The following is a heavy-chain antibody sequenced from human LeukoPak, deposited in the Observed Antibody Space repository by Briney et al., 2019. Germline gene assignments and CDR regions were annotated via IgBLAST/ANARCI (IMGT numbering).Heavy chain of an antibody. CDR3: ASIFTTTTKANAFDI. Sequence: GGSLRLSCAASGFTFSRYEMNWVRQAPGKGLERVSYITSSGTTIYYADSVKGRFTVSRDNAKNSLYLQMNSLRAEDTAVYYCASIFTTTTKANAFDIWGQGTMVTVSS. J-gene: IGHJ3*02. D-gene: IGHD1-1*01. V-gene: IGHV3-48*03. CDR1: GFTFSRYE. CDR2: ITSSGTTI.